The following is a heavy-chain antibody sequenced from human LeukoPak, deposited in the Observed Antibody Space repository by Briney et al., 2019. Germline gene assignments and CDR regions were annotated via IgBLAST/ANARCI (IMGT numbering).Heavy chain of an antibody. CDR3: ARDLVVGSSPTLPRTNYYYYYYMGV. Sequence: ASVKVSCKASGYTFTSYGISWVRQAPGQGLEWMGWINPNSGGTNYAQKFQGRVTMTRDTSISTAYMELSRLRSDDTAVYYCARDLVVGSSPTLPRTNYYYYYYMGVWGKGTTVTVSS. CDR1: GYTFTSYG. CDR2: INPNSGGT. J-gene: IGHJ6*03. V-gene: IGHV1-2*02. D-gene: IGHD6-6*01.